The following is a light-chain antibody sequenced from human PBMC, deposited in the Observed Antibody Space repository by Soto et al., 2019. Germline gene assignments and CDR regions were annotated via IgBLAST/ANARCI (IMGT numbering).Light chain of an antibody. CDR2: TTS. V-gene: IGKV1-5*03. J-gene: IGKJ1*01. CDR1: QCISRW. Sequence: DIHLTQSPSTLSASVGDRVTITCRASQCISRWLAWYQQKPGKAPNLLIYTTSRLESGVPSRFSGTGSGTEFTLTISSLQPDDFATYYCQRSKEYSWTFGQGTKVEI. CDR3: QRSKEYSWT.